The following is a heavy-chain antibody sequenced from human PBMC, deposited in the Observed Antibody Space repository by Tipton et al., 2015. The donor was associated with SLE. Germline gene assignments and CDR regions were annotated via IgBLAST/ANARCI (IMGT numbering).Heavy chain of an antibody. CDR1: GFTFSNAW. Sequence: SLRLSCAASGFTFSNAWMSWVRQAPGKGLEWVGHIKSKTDGGTTDYAAPGKGRFTISRDNSKNTLYLQMNSLRAEDTAVYYCASHRYDFWSEGMEVWGQGTTVAVSS. CDR2: IKSKTDGGTT. CDR3: ASHRYDFWSEGMEV. D-gene: IGHD3-3*01. J-gene: IGHJ6*02. V-gene: IGHV3-15*01.